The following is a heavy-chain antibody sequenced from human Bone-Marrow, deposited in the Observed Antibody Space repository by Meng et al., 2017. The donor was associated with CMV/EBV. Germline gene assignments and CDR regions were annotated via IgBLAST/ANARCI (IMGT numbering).Heavy chain of an antibody. J-gene: IGHJ5*02. D-gene: IGHD6-19*01. CDR2: INSDGSST. CDR1: GFTFSSYW. Sequence: CAASGFTFSSYWMHWVRQAPGKGLVWVSRINSDGSSTSYADSMKGRFTISRDNAKNSLYLQMNSLRAEDTAVYYCARDIAVAGNWFDPWGQGTLVTVSS. CDR3: ARDIAVAGNWFDP. V-gene: IGHV3-74*01.